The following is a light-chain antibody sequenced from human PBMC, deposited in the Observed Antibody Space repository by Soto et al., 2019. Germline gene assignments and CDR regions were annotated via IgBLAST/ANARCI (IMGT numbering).Light chain of an antibody. J-gene: IGLJ1*01. V-gene: IGLV2-23*01. CDR3: CLYAGSNTFV. CDR2: EGS. CDR1: SSDVGSYNL. Sequence: QSALTQPASVSGSPGQSITISCTGTSSDVGSYNLVSWYQQHPGKAPKLMIYEGSKRPSGVSYRFSGSKSGNTASLTISGLQAEDEADYYCCLYAGSNTFVFGTGTKLTVL.